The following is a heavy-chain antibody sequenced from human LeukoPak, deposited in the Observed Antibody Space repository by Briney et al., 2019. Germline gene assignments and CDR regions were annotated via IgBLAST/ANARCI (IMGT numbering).Heavy chain of an antibody. V-gene: IGHV4-4*07. J-gene: IGHJ4*02. CDR2: IYTSGST. CDR3: ARDVDIVVLGITYGYYFDY. D-gene: IGHD2-2*03. Sequence: SETLSLTCTVSGGSISSYYWSWIRQPAGKGLEWIGRIYTSGSTNYNPSLKSRVTISVDKSKNQFSLKLSSVTAADTAVYYCARDVDIVVLGITYGYYFDYWGKGTLVTVSS. CDR1: GGSISSYY.